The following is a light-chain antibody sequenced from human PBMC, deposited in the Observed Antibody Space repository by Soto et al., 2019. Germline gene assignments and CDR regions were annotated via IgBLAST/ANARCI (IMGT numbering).Light chain of an antibody. J-gene: IGLJ2*01. CDR1: RSNIGNRQ. CDR2: RND. V-gene: IGLV1-47*01. CDR3: SAWDDSLSSVF. Sequence: QSVLTQPPSASGTPGQMVTISCSGSRSNIGNRQVFWYQQLPGTAPKLLIYRNDQRPSGVPDRLSGSKSGTSASLAISGLRSEDEADYYCSAWDDSLSSVFFGGGTKLTVL.